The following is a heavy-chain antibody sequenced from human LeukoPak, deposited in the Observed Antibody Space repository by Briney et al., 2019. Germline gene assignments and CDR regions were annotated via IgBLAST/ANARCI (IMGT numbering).Heavy chain of an antibody. V-gene: IGHV3-30*18. Sequence: GGSLRLSCAASGFTFSSYGMHWVRQAPGKGLEWEAVISYDGSNKYYADSVKGRFTISRDNSKNTLYLQMNSLRAEDTAVYYCAKDWDTAMVTNYWGQGTLVTVSS. CDR3: AKDWDTAMVTNY. CDR1: GFTFSSYG. J-gene: IGHJ4*02. D-gene: IGHD5-18*01. CDR2: ISYDGSNK.